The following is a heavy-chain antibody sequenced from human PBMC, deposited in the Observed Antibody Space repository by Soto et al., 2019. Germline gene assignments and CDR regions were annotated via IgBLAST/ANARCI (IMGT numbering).Heavy chain of an antibody. J-gene: IGHJ4*02. CDR2: ISGSGDST. V-gene: IGHV3-23*01. D-gene: IGHD3-10*01. Sequence: GGSLRLSCAASGFTFATYAMSWVRQAPGKGLEWVSAISGSGDSTKYADSVKGRFTISRDNSKSTLYLQMNSLRAEDTAVYFCAKEPMVRGSYYFDYWGQGTLVTVSS. CDR3: AKEPMVRGSYYFDY. CDR1: GFTFATYA.